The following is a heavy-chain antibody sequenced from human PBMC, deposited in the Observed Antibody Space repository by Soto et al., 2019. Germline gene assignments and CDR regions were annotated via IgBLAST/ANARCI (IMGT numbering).Heavy chain of an antibody. CDR3: AKYMGSEHCGGYCGSFDY. CDR1: GFTFSTYA. CDR2: IIASGGRT. D-gene: IGHD2-21*02. Sequence: GGSLRLSCAASGFTFSTYAMSWVRQAPGKGLEWVSAIIASGGRTYYADSVRGRLTISRDNYKNTLYLQMNSLRAEDTAVYYCAKYMGSEHCGGYCGSFDYWGQGTLVTVSS. J-gene: IGHJ4*02. V-gene: IGHV3-23*01.